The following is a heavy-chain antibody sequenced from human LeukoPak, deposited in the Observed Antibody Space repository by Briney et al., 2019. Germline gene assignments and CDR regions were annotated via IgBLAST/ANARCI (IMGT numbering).Heavy chain of an antibody. CDR3: AVRGVPAADIYHDY. CDR2: ISSSSSYI. Sequence: GACLRLSCAASGFIYSSYSMNWVRQAPGKGLEWVSSISSSSSYIYYADSVRGRFTSSRDNAENSLYLQMNSLRAEDTAVYYCAVRGVPAADIYHDYWGQGTLVTVSS. V-gene: IGHV3-21*01. CDR1: GFIYSSYS. J-gene: IGHJ4*02. D-gene: IGHD2-2*01.